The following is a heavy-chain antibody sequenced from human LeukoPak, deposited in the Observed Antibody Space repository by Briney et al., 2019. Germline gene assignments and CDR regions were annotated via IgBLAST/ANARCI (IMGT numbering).Heavy chain of an antibody. V-gene: IGHV3-30*18. D-gene: IGHD3-22*01. CDR1: GFTFSSYG. J-gene: IGHJ4*02. CDR3: AKDQGPVIVVVTSRGVDY. CDR2: ISHDGSNK. Sequence: GGSLRLSCEASGFTFSSYGMHWVRRAPGKGLEWMTVISHDGSNKYYVDSVKGHFTISRDNSKSTLYLQMNSLRAEDTAVYYCAKDQGPVIVVVTSRGVDYWGQGTLVTVSS.